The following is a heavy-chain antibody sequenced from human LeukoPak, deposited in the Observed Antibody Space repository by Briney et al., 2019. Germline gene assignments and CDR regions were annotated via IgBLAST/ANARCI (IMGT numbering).Heavy chain of an antibody. CDR1: GGSISSGGYS. CDR3: ARGRYYGSEFDS. V-gene: IGHV4-30-2*01. D-gene: IGHD3-10*01. J-gene: IGHJ4*02. Sequence: PSQTLSLTCAVSGGSISSGGYSWSWIRQPPGKGLEWIGYIYHSGSTYYNPSLKSRVTISVDRSKNQFSLKLSSVTAADTAVYYCARGRYYGSEFDSWGQGILVTVSS. CDR2: IYHSGST.